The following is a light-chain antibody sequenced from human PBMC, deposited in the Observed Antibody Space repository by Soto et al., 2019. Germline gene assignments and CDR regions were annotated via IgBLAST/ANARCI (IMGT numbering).Light chain of an antibody. CDR1: GSNIGSNP. Sequence: QSVLTQAPSASGTPGQRVIISCSGSGSNIGSNPLNWYQQLPGTAPTLLIYGNNQRPSGVPDRFSGSKSGTSASLAISGLQSEDEADYYCAVWDDSLHARVFGGGTKVTVL. CDR2: GNN. V-gene: IGLV1-44*01. J-gene: IGLJ3*02. CDR3: AVWDDSLHARV.